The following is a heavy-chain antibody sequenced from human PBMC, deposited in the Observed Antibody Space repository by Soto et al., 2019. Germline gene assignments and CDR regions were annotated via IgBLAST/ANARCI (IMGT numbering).Heavy chain of an antibody. CDR2: IHHGGRT. CDR3: ARGYRISMVILTTNYFDS. Sequence: SETLSLTCAVNGGPFGGFYWTWIRQSPGKGLERIGEIHHGGRTNYNPSLKSRVTMSLDTSKNQFSLKLTSVTASDTAVYYCARGYRISMVILTTNYFDSWGQGTPVTVSS. J-gene: IGHJ4*02. V-gene: IGHV4-34*01. D-gene: IGHD3-10*01. CDR1: GGPFGGFY.